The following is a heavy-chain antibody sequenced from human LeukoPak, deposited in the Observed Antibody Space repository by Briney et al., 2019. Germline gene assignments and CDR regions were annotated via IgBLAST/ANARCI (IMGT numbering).Heavy chain of an antibody. V-gene: IGHV4-39*07. D-gene: IGHD1-7*01. CDR2: IYYSGST. Sequence: SETLSLTCTVSGGSISSSSYYWGWIRQPPGKGLEWIGSIYYSGSTYYNPSLKSRVTISVDTSKNQFSLKLNSVTAADTAVYYCARDRLNLGDYYYYYMDVWGKGTTVTVSS. CDR3: ARDRLNLGDYYYYYMDV. J-gene: IGHJ6*03. CDR1: GGSISSSSYY.